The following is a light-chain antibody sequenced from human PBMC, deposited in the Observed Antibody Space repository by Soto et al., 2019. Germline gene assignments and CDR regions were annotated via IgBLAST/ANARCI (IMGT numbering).Light chain of an antibody. CDR1: SSNIGSHT. V-gene: IGLV1-44*01. Sequence: QSVLTQPPSASGTPGQRVTISCSGSSSNIGSHTVNWYQHLPGTAHKLLIYTNNQRPSGVPDRFSGSKSGTSASLAISGLQSEDEADYYCAAWDDSLNGYVFGTGTKLTVL. CDR3: AAWDDSLNGYV. J-gene: IGLJ1*01. CDR2: TNN.